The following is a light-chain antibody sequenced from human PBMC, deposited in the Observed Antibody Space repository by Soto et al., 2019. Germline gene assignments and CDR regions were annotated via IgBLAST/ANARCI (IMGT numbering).Light chain of an antibody. Sequence: EIVMTQSPATLSVSPGERATLSCRASQSVSSNLAWYQQKPGQAPMLLFYGASTRATGIPARFIGSGSGTEFTLTISSLQSEDFAVYYCQQYNNWPITFCQGTRLEIK. CDR2: GAS. J-gene: IGKJ5*01. CDR1: QSVSSN. CDR3: QQYNNWPIT. V-gene: IGKV3-15*01.